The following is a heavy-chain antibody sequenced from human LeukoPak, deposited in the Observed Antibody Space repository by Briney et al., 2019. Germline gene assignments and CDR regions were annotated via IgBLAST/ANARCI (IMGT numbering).Heavy chain of an antibody. CDR2: ISSSGSTM. Sequence: PGGSLRLSCAASEFTFSGYYMYWIRQAPGKGLEWVSYISSSGSTMYYADSVEGRFTISRDNAKNSLYLQMNSLRAEDTAVYYCARAGGYGDYGVGYWGQGTLVTVSS. J-gene: IGHJ4*02. CDR3: ARAGGYGDYGVGY. CDR1: EFTFSGYY. V-gene: IGHV3-11*01. D-gene: IGHD4-17*01.